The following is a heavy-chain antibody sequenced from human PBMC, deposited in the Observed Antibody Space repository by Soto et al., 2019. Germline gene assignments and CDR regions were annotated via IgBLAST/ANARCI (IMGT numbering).Heavy chain of an antibody. Sequence: SQTLSLTCAISGDSVSSNSAAWTWIRQSPSRGLEWLGRTYYRSKWYNDYAVSVKSRITINPDTSKNQFSLQLNSVTPEDTAVYYCARGSRLSITMVRGVTQYYYYYMDVWGKGTTVTVSS. CDR2: TYYRSKWYN. V-gene: IGHV6-1*01. CDR3: ARGSRLSITMVRGVTQYYYYYMDV. D-gene: IGHD3-10*01. J-gene: IGHJ6*03. CDR1: GDSVSSNSAA.